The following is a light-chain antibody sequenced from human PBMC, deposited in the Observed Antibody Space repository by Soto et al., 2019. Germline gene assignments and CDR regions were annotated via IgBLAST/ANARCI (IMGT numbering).Light chain of an antibody. Sequence: QSVLTQPPSVSXAPGQXVTIXCTGSSSNIGAGYDVHWYQQLPGTAPKLLIYGNSNRPSGVPDRFSGSKSGTSASLAITGLQAEDEADYYCQSYDSSLSGHVVFGGGTKVTVL. V-gene: IGLV1-40*01. J-gene: IGLJ2*01. CDR1: SSNIGAGYD. CDR2: GNS. CDR3: QSYDSSLSGHVV.